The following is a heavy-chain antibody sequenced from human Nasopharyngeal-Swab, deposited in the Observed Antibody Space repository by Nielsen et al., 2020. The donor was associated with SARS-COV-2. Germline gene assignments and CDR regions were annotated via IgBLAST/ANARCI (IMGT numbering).Heavy chain of an antibody. CDR3: ASMAVTMVRGVPTPYYYYGMDV. CDR1: GYTFTSYY. Sequence: ASVKVSCKASGYTFTSYYMHWVRQAPAQGLEWMGIINPSGGSTSYAQKFQGRVTMTRDTSTSTVYMELSSLRSEDTAVYYCASMAVTMVRGVPTPYYYYGMDVWGQGTTVTVSS. CDR2: INPSGGST. J-gene: IGHJ6*02. V-gene: IGHV1-46*01. D-gene: IGHD3-10*01.